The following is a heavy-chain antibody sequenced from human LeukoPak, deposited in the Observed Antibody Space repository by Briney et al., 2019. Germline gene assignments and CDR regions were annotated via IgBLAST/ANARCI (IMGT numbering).Heavy chain of an antibody. V-gene: IGHV1-69*13. Sequence: GASVKVSCKASGGTFSSYAISWVRQAPGQGVEWMGGIIPIFGTANYAQKFQGRVTITADESTSTTYMELSSLRSEDTTAHYCASLTQYDSSGYSVDYWGQGTLVTVSS. J-gene: IGHJ4*02. CDR3: ASLTQYDSSGYSVDY. D-gene: IGHD3-22*01. CDR1: GGTFSSYA. CDR2: IIPIFGTA.